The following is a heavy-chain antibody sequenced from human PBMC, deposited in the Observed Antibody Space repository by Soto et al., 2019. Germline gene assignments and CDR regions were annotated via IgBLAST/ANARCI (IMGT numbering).Heavy chain of an antibody. CDR2: IIPIFGTA. J-gene: IGHJ6*02. Sequence: QVQLVQSGAEVKKPGSSVKVSCKASGGTFSSYAISWVRQAPGQGLEWMGGIIPIFGTANYAQKFQGRVTITADESTSTASMKRRSLRSEETAVYYCAVRRGVSADYVMDVWGQGTTVTVCS. D-gene: IGHD2-8*01. CDR1: GGTFSSYA. V-gene: IGHV1-69*01. CDR3: AVRRGVSADYVMDV.